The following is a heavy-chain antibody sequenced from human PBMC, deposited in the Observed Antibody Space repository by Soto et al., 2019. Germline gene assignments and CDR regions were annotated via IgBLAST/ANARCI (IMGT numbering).Heavy chain of an antibody. CDR2: IIHSEST. D-gene: IGHD1-26*01. CDR1: GGSFSAYY. CDR3: ARQRPTDGRWEFANYYGMDV. V-gene: IGHV4-34*12. Sequence: SETLSLTCAVYGGSFSAYYWSWVRKPPGKGLEWIGEIIHSESTKYNPSLKSRVTISVDTSKNQFSMKLSSVTAADTAVYYCARQRPTDGRWEFANYYGMDVWGQGTPVTVPS. J-gene: IGHJ6*02.